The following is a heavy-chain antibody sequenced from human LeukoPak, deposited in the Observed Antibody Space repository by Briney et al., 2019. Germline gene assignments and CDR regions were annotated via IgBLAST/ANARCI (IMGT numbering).Heavy chain of an antibody. D-gene: IGHD6-13*01. V-gene: IGHV4-59*01. J-gene: IGHJ4*02. CDR1: GGSINSYY. CDR2: IYYSGST. CDR3: ARGGGYSSSWTY. Sequence: SETLSLTCTVSGGSINSYYWSWIRQPPGKGLEWIGNIYYSGSTNYNPSLKSRVTISVDTSKNQFSLKLSSVTAADTAVYYCARGGGYSSSWTYWGQGTLVTVSS.